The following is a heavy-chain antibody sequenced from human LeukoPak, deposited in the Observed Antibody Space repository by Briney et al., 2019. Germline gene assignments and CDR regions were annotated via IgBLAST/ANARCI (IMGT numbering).Heavy chain of an antibody. V-gene: IGHV3-23*01. CDR3: AKPPEYFDL. D-gene: IGHD1-14*01. CDR1: EFTFNSYA. CDR2: ITSSGDST. J-gene: IGHJ2*01. Sequence: PGGSLRLSCVASEFTFNSYAMGWVRQAPGKGLEWVSGITSSGDSTYYTDSVKGRFTISRDNSKNTLYLQMNSLRAEDSAVYYCAKPPEYFDLWGRGTLVTVSS.